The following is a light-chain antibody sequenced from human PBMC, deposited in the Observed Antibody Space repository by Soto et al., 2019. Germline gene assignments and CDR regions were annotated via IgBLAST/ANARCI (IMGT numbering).Light chain of an antibody. V-gene: IGKV3-15*01. Sequence: EVVMTQSAATLSVSPGEGATLSCRASQSVRGYLAWYQQKPGQAPRLLISGASTRATGVPARFSGSGSGTEFALSISSLQSEDFAVYYCQQYVDWPWTFGQGTMVDIK. CDR1: QSVRGY. J-gene: IGKJ1*01. CDR3: QQYVDWPWT. CDR2: GAS.